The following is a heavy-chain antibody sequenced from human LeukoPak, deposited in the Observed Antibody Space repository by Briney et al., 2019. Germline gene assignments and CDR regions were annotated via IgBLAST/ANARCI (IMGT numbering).Heavy chain of an antibody. J-gene: IGHJ4*02. CDR2: IKQDGSEK. D-gene: IGHD3-16*01. V-gene: IGHV3-7*05. CDR1: GFTFSSYW. Sequence: GGSLRLSCAASGFTFSSYWMSWVRQAPGKGLEWVANIKQDGSEKNYMDSVKGRFTISRDNAKNSLLLQMNSLRVEDTAVYYCARERGGQSNDYLHGGPFDYWGQGTLVTVPS. CDR3: ARERGGQSNDYLHGGPFDY.